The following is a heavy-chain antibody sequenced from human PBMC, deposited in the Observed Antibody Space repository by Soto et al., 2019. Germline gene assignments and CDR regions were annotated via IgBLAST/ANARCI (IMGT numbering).Heavy chain of an antibody. CDR3: TTVAPWEWLSYYYYYMDV. D-gene: IGHD3-3*01. CDR1: GFTFSNAW. J-gene: IGHJ6*03. Sequence: GGSLRLSCAASGFTFSNAWMSWVRQAPGKGLEWVGRIKSKTDGGTTDYAAPVKGRFTISRDDSKNTLYLQMNSLKTEDTAVYYCTTVAPWEWLSYYYYYMDVWGKGTTVTVSS. V-gene: IGHV3-15*01. CDR2: IKSKTDGGTT.